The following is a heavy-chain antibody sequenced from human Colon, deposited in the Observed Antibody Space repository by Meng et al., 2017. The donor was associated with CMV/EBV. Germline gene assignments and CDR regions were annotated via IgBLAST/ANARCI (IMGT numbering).Heavy chain of an antibody. CDR1: GFTFSNYW. J-gene: IGHJ4*02. D-gene: IGHD3-3*01. CDR2: IKQNGGET. CDR3: ARDPFQAHLLDDFLDS. V-gene: IGHV3-7*01. Sequence: ESLKISCAASGFTFSNYWMTWVRQAPGKGLEWVANIKQNGGETSYVDSVKGRFTIARDDAMNSLYLQMDSLRPEDTAVYYCARDPFQAHLLDDFLDSWGQGTLVTVSS.